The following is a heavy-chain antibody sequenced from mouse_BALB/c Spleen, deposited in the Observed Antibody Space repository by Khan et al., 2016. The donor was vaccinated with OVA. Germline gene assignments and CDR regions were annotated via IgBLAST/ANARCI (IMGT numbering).Heavy chain of an antibody. CDR2: INPSNNYT. CDR3: VSGGGYHRSDGWFAY. J-gene: IGHJ3*01. Sequence: QVQLQQSGAELARPGASVKMSCKASGYTFTSYTIHWVRQRPGQAPEWIGHINPSNNYTNYNQNFKDKATLIVDKSSSTAYMQLSSLTSEDSAVYYCVSGGGYHRSDGWFAYWGQGTLVTVSA. V-gene: IGHV1-4*01. CDR1: GYTFTSYT. D-gene: IGHD2-14*01.